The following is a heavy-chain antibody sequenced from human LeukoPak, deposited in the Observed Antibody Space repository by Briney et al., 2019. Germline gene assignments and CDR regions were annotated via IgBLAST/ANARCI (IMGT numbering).Heavy chain of an antibody. CDR3: ARDDNRVGATDY. D-gene: IGHD1-26*01. Sequence: PGRSLRLSCAASGFTFSSYAMHWVRQAPGKGLEWVAVISYDGSNKYYADSVKGRFTISRDNSKNTLYLQMNSLRAEDTAVYYCARDDNRVGATDYWGQGTLVTVSS. CDR1: GFTFSSYA. CDR2: ISYDGSNK. V-gene: IGHV3-30*04. J-gene: IGHJ4*02.